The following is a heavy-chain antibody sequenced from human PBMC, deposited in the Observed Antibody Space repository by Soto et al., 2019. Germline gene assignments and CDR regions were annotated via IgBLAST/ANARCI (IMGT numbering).Heavy chain of an antibody. CDR3: ARASRYVYGPTPLHKYYYYMDV. CDR2: IIPILGIA. Sequence: SPVKVYCKASGGTFSSYSISWVRQDPGQGLEWMGRIIPILGIANYAQKFQGRVTITADKSTSTAYMELSSLRSEDTAVYYCARASRYVYGPTPLHKYYYYMDVWGKGTTVTVS. D-gene: IGHD3-16*01. CDR1: GGTFSSYS. V-gene: IGHV1-69*04. J-gene: IGHJ6*03.